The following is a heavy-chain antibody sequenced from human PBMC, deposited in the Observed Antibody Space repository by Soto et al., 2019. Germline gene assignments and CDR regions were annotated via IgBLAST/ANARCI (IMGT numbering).Heavy chain of an antibody. Sequence: GGSLRLSCAASGFTFSSYEMNWVRQAPGKGLEWVSYISSSGSTIYYADSVKGRFTISRDNAKNSLYLQMNSLRAEDTAVYYCAREAGSSWYDLRFSPWFDPWGQGTLVTVSS. V-gene: IGHV3-48*03. J-gene: IGHJ5*02. D-gene: IGHD6-13*01. CDR2: ISSSGSTI. CDR3: AREAGSSWYDLRFSPWFDP. CDR1: GFTFSSYE.